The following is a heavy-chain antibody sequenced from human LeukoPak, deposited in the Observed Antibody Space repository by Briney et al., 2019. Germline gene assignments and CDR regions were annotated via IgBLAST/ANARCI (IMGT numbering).Heavy chain of an antibody. V-gene: IGHV3-74*03. J-gene: IGHJ4*02. CDR1: GFTFSSYW. CDR2: IKSAGSSI. Sequence: GGSLRLSCAASGFTFSSYWMHRVRQAPGKGLVWVSRIKSAGSSIMYADSVKGRFTISRDNAKNTLYLQMNSLRAEDTAVYYCTRDLDYGGRSNFDYWGQGTLVTVSS. D-gene: IGHD4-23*01. CDR3: TRDLDYGGRSNFDY.